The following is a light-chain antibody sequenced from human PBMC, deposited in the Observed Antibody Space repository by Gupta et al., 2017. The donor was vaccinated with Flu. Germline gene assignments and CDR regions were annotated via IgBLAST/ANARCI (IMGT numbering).Light chain of an antibody. Sequence: EIVLTQSPATLSLSPGERTTLSCRASQTFPNFLAWYQHKPGQAPRLLIYDISKRATGIPARFSGNGSGTDFFLTINSLAPEDSAVYYCQLSSAFDGGTTVEIK. V-gene: IGKV3-11*01. CDR3: QLSSA. CDR2: DIS. CDR1: QTFPNF. J-gene: IGKJ4*01.